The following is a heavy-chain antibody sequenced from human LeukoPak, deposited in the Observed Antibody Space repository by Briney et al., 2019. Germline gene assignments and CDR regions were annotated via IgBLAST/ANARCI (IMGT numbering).Heavy chain of an antibody. Sequence: GGSLRLSCAASGFTFSSYAMSWVRQAPGKGLEWVSAISGSGGSTYYADSVKGRFTISRDNSKNTLYLQMNSLRAEDTAVYYCAKVWGSYYYDSSGYYYVADPPYYFDYWGQGTLVTVSS. V-gene: IGHV3-23*01. CDR2: ISGSGGST. CDR3: AKVWGSYYYDSSGYYYVADPPYYFDY. J-gene: IGHJ4*02. D-gene: IGHD3-22*01. CDR1: GFTFSSYA.